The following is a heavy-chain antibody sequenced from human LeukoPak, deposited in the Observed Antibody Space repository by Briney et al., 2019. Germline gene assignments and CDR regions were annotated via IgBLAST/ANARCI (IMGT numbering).Heavy chain of an antibody. J-gene: IGHJ3*02. D-gene: IGHD2-2*01. CDR1: GYTFTDYG. V-gene: IGHV1-18*04. CDR3: ARWYCSSTSCYAGAFDM. Sequence: ASVKVSCKASGYTFTDYGISWVRQAPGQGLEWMGWISPYNDYTNYAQKLQGRVTMTTDTSTSTGYMELRSLRSDDTAVYYCARWYCSSTSCYAGAFDMWGQGTMFTVSS. CDR2: ISPYNDYT.